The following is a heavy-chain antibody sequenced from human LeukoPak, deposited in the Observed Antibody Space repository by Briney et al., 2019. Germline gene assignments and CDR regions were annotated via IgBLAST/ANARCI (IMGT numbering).Heavy chain of an antibody. CDR1: GGPIRSGGYS. Sequence: SQTLSLTCAVSGGPIRSGGYSWSSIRQPPGTGLEWIGYIYHSGSTNYNPSPKSRVTISVDKSKNQFSLKLSSVTAADTAVYYCARLRYCSSTSCYIYLGSWFDPWGQGTLVTVSS. D-gene: IGHD2-2*02. CDR2: IYHSGST. J-gene: IGHJ5*02. V-gene: IGHV4-30-2*01. CDR3: ARLRYCSSTSCYIYLGSWFDP.